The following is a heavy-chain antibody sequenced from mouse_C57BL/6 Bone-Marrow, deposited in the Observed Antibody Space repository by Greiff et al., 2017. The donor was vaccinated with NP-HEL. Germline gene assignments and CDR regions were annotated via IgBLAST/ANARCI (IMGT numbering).Heavy chain of an antibody. D-gene: IGHD1-1*01. J-gene: IGHJ2*01. Sequence: QVQLQQPGAELMKPGASVKLSCKATGYTFTGYWIAWVKQRPGHGLEWIGEILPGSGSTNYNEKFKGKATFTVDTSSNTAYMQLSSLTTADSAIYYCARYGQAPDDRGKGTTLTAAS. CDR3: ARYGQAPDD. V-gene: IGHV1-9*01. CDR2: ILPGSGST. CDR1: GYTFTGYW.